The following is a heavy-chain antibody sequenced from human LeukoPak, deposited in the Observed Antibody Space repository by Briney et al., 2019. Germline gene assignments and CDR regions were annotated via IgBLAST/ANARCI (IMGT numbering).Heavy chain of an antibody. V-gene: IGHV3-7*01. Sequence: SGGXXXLXXXASGFTFSSYWMSXXXXAPXKGLEWVANIKQGGSEKYYVDSVKGRFTISRDNAKNSLYLQMNSLRAEDTAVYYCARDWGLDYWGQGTLVTVSS. J-gene: IGHJ4*02. CDR3: ARDWGLDY. CDR1: GFTFSSYW. CDR2: IKQGGSEK. D-gene: IGHD3-16*01.